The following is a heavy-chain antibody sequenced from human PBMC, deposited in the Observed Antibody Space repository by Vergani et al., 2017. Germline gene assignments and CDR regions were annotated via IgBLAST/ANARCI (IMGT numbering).Heavy chain of an antibody. D-gene: IGHD3-22*01. CDR2: ISGSGGST. Sequence: EVQLLESGGGLVQPGGSLRLSCAASGFTFSSYAMSWVRQAPGKGLEWVSAISGSGGSTYYADSVKGRFTISRENAKNTLYLQMNSLRAEDTAVYYCAKAPYDSSGYYHYYFDYWGQGTLVTVSS. CDR3: AKAPYDSSGYYHYYFDY. CDR1: GFTFSSYA. J-gene: IGHJ4*02. V-gene: IGHV3-23*01.